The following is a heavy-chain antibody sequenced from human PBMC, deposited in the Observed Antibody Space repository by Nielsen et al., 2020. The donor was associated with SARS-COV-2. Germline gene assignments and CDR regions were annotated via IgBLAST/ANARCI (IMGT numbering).Heavy chain of an antibody. CDR1: GGTFSSNA. CDR2: IIPIFGTT. Sequence: SVKVSCKASGGTFSSNAISWVRQAPGQGLEWMGGIIPIFGTTNYAPKFQGRVTISADELELSSLRSEDTAVYYCARDVNLTGYYSYWGQGTLVTVSS. D-gene: IGHD3-9*01. V-gene: IGHV1-69*13. J-gene: IGHJ4*02. CDR3: ARDVNLTGYYSY.